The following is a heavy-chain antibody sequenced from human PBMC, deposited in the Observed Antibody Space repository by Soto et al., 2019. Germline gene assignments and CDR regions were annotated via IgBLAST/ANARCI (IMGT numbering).Heavy chain of an antibody. CDR1: GGTFSSYA. CDR3: ARGKFATITGPDAFGI. J-gene: IGHJ3*02. V-gene: IGHV1-69*13. CDR2: IIPIFGTA. Sequence: SVKVSCKASGGTFSSYAISWVRQAPGQGLEWMGGIIPIFGTANYAQKFQGRVTITADESTSTAYMELSSLRSEDTAVYYCARGKFATITGPDAFGIWGQGTMVTVSS. D-gene: IGHD5-12*01.